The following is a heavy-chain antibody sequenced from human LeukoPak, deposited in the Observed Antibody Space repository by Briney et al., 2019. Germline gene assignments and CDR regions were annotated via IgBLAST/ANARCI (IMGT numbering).Heavy chain of an antibody. J-gene: IGHJ3*02. CDR2: ISSSSSYI. Sequence: GGSLRLSCAASGFTFSSYTMNWVRQAPGKGLEWVSSISSSSSYIYYADSVKGRFTISRDNAKNSLYLQMNSLRAEDTAVYYCARDTYDILTGYYKWAFDIWGQGTMVTVS. D-gene: IGHD3-9*01. CDR1: GFTFSSYT. CDR3: ARDTYDILTGYYKWAFDI. V-gene: IGHV3-21*06.